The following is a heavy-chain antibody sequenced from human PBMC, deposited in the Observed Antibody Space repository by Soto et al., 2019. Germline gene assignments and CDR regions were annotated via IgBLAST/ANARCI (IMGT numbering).Heavy chain of an antibody. V-gene: IGHV4-30-2*01. CDR3: ARERGGYGLFDS. CDR2: IYPSGMP. CDR1: GGSISNAAYS. J-gene: IGHJ4*02. Sequence: SETLSLTCTVSGGSISNAAYSWSWSRQPPGKGLEWIGYIYPSGMPFYNPSLRSRVTISIDRSNDQFSLNLKSVTAADTAVYYCARERGGYGLFDSWGQGTLVTVSS. D-gene: IGHD5-18*01.